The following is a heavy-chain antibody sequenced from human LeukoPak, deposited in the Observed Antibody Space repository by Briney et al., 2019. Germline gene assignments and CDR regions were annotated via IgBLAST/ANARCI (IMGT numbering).Heavy chain of an antibody. J-gene: IGHJ5*02. CDR3: ARDDLRSDWFDP. CDR2: IDYSGTS. V-gene: IGHV4-39*07. CDR1: GGSISSRSYS. Sequence: SETLSLTCSVSGGSISSRSYSWGWIRQPHGKGLEWIGNIDYSGTSYYNPSLKSRISISVDTSNNQFSLRLTSVTAADTAVYYCARDDLRSDWFDPWGQGTLVIVSS.